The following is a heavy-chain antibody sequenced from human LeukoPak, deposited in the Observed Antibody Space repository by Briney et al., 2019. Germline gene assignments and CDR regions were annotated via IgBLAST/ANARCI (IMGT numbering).Heavy chain of an antibody. V-gene: IGHV3-7*04. J-gene: IGHJ4*02. D-gene: IGHD5-12*01. CDR3: ARDFGGYDPSGGSGFDY. CDR1: GFTFSSYW. Sequence: GGSLRLSCAASGFTFSSYWMSWVRQAPGKGLEWVANIKQDGSEKYYVDSVKGRFTISRDNAKNSLYLQMNSLRAEDTAVYYCARDFGGYDPSGGSGFDYWAQGTLVTVSS. CDR2: IKQDGSEK.